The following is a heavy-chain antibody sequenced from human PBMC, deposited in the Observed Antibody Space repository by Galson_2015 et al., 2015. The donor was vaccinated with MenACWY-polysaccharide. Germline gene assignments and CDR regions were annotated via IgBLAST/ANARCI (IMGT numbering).Heavy chain of an antibody. CDR2: ISGSGITI. D-gene: IGHD6-13*01. Sequence: SLRLSCAVSGFTLTSYDVNWVRQAPGKGLEWVAGISGSGITIMYADSVKVRFTVSRDTSKNTMYLQMNSLRTEDTAKYYCAKASQWGAAAVGSFDHWGQGTLVTVSS. J-gene: IGHJ4*02. CDR1: GFTLTSYD. CDR3: AKASQWGAAAVGSFDH. V-gene: IGHV3-23*01.